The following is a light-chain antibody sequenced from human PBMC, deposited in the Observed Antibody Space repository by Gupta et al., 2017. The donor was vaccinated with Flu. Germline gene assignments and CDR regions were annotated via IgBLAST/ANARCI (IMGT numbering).Light chain of an antibody. Sequence: PSTLSASVGDRVTISCRASRPIGHYLAWFQQKPGKAPKLLLSTASTLQSGVPSRFSGSGIGTDFNLTVASLQPDDFATYYCLEYRDDSRTFGQGTRIEIK. CDR2: TAS. J-gene: IGKJ5*01. CDR3: LEYRDDSRT. V-gene: IGKV1-5*03. CDR1: RPIGHY.